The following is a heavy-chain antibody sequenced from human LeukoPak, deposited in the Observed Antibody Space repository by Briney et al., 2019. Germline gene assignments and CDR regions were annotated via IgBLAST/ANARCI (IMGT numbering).Heavy chain of an antibody. Sequence: GGSLGLSCAASGFIFSSYSMNWVRQAPGKGLEWVSSISSSSGYTYYADSVKGRFTISRDNAKKSLYLQMNSLRAEDTAVYYCATDLGHSYGYYFDYWGQGTLVTVSS. D-gene: IGHD5-18*01. CDR1: GFIFSSYS. V-gene: IGHV3-21*01. CDR2: ISSSSGYT. J-gene: IGHJ4*02. CDR3: ATDLGHSYGYYFDY.